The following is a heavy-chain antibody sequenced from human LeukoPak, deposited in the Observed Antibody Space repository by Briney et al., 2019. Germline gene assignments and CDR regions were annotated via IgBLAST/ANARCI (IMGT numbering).Heavy chain of an antibody. CDR3: AANRAGTYDRPFDI. J-gene: IGHJ3*02. CDR1: GGSISRYY. V-gene: IGHV4-59*08. Sequence: SETLSLTCTVSGGSISRYYWSWIRQTPGEGREWIGDIHYTGNTKYNPSLKSRVTISIDTSKNQFSLELSSVTATDTAVYFCAANRAGTYDRPFDIWGQGTMVTVSS. CDR2: IHYTGNT. D-gene: IGHD1-26*01.